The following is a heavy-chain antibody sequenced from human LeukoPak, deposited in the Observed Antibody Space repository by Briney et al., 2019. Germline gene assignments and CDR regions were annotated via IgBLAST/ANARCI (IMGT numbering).Heavy chain of an antibody. CDR1: GFTVSSNY. V-gene: IGHV3-66*02. CDR2: IYSGGST. D-gene: IGHD2-21*01. Sequence: GGSLRLSCAASGFTVSSNYMSWVRQAPGKGLEWVSVIYSGGSTYYADSVKGRFTISRDNSKNTLYLQMNSLRAEDTAVYYCARGPYFEPTPFSYWGQGTLVTVSS. J-gene: IGHJ4*02. CDR3: ARGPYFEPTPFSY.